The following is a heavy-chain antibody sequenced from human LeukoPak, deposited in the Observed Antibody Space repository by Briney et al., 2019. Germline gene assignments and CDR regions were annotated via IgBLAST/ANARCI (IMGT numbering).Heavy chain of an antibody. D-gene: IGHD6-19*01. CDR3: ARPDSSGPLGAFDI. CDR2: MNPNSGNT. J-gene: IGHJ3*02. Sequence: ASVKVSCKASGYTFTSYDINWVRQATGQGLEWMGWMNPNSGNTGYAQKFQGRVTMTRNTSISTAYMELSSLRSEDTAVYYCARPDSSGPLGAFDIWGQGTMVTVSS. V-gene: IGHV1-8*01. CDR1: GYTFTSYD.